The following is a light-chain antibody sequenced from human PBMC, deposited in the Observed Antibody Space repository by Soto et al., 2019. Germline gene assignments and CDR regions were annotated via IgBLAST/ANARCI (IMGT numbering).Light chain of an antibody. Sequence: DIQMTQSPSSLSASVEDRVTITCRASQGISNYLAWYQQKPGKVPKLLIYAASTLQSGVASRFSGSRSGTDFTVIISSLQPEDVATYSCQKYDSAPPAFGGGTKVAIK. J-gene: IGKJ4*01. V-gene: IGKV1-27*01. CDR1: QGISNY. CDR3: QKYDSAPPA. CDR2: AAS.